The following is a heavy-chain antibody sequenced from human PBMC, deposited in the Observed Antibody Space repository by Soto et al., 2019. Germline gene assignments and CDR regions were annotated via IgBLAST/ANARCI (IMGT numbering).Heavy chain of an antibody. V-gene: IGHV5-51*01. Sequence: PGESLKISCKGSGYSFTSYWIGWVRQMPGKGLEWMGIIYPGDSDTRYSPSFQGQVTISADKSTSTAYLQWSSLKASDTAMYYCARSRSFEYSSSSVHHYYYMDVWGKGTTVTVSS. D-gene: IGHD6-6*01. CDR2: IYPGDSDT. CDR1: GYSFTSYW. J-gene: IGHJ6*03. CDR3: ARSRSFEYSSSSVHHYYYMDV.